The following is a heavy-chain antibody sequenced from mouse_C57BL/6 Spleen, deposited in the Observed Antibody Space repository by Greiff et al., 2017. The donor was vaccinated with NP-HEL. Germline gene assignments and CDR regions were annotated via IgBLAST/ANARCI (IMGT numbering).Heavy chain of an antibody. V-gene: IGHV1-15*01. CDR2: IDPETGGT. CDR3: TRRGDYGAPFDY. Sequence: LVESGAELVRPGASVTLSCKASGYTFTDYEMHWVKQTPVHGLEWIGAIDPETGGTAYNQKFKGKAILTADKSSSTAYMELRSLTSEDSAVYYCTRRGDYGAPFDYWGQGTTLTVSS. D-gene: IGHD2-4*01. J-gene: IGHJ2*01. CDR1: GYTFTDYE.